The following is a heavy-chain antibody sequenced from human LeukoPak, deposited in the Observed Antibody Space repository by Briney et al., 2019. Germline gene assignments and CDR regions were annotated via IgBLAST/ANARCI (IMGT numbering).Heavy chain of an antibody. CDR3: ARAVGYYFDTSGPSKAFDY. CDR1: GGTFSSYA. CDR2: IIPIFGTA. J-gene: IGHJ4*02. Sequence: SVKVSCKASGGTFSSYAISWVRQAPGQGLEWMGGIIPIFGTANYAQKFQGRVTITTDESTSTAYMELSSLRSEDTAVYYCARAVGYYFDTSGPSKAFDYWGQGTLVTVSS. V-gene: IGHV1-69*05. D-gene: IGHD3-22*01.